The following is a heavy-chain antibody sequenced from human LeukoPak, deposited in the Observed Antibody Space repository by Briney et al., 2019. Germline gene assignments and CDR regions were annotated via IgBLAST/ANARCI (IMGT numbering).Heavy chain of an antibody. CDR1: GSTFTSYD. CDR2: MNPNSGNT. CDR3: ARGGYSSSSAYDY. D-gene: IGHD6-6*01. V-gene: IGHV1-8*03. Sequence: GASVKVSCKASGSTFTSYDINWVRQATGQGLEWMGWMNPNSGNTGYVQKFQGRVTITRNTSINTAYMELSSLRSEDTAVYYCARGGYSSSSAYDYWGQGTLVTVSS. J-gene: IGHJ4*02.